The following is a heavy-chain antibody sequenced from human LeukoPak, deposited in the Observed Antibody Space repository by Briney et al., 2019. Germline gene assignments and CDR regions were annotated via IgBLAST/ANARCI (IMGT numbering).Heavy chain of an antibody. CDR1: GYTFTSYD. CDR2: ISAYNGNT. Sequence: ASVKVSCKASGYTFTSYDINWVRQAPGQGLEWMGWISAYNGNTNYAQKLQGRVTMTTDTSTSTAYMELRSLRSDDTAVYYCASTEYSSGWTDYYGMDVWGQGTTVTVS. D-gene: IGHD6-19*01. CDR3: ASTEYSSGWTDYYGMDV. V-gene: IGHV1-18*01. J-gene: IGHJ6*02.